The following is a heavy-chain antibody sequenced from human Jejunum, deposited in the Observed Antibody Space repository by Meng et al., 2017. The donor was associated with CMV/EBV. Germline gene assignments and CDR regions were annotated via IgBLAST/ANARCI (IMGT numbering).Heavy chain of an antibody. CDR1: GFTFPTYP. D-gene: IGHD1-26*01. J-gene: IGHJ4*02. CDR2: ITDGGDVT. CDR3: AKGGWVDD. V-gene: IGHV3-23*01. Sequence: LSCAASGFTFPTYPMTWVRQAPGKGPEWVAQITDGGDVTAYAESVRGRFAISRDNSKNTLYLQLNSLRADDTAVYSCAKGGWVDDWGQGTLVTVSS.